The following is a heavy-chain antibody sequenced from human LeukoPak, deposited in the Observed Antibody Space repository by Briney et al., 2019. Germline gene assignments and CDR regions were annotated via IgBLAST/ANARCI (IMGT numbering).Heavy chain of an antibody. Sequence: GGSLRLSCTASGFTVSSNYMSWVRQAPGKGLEWVSVIYSGGSTYYADSVKGRFTISRDNSKNTLYLQMNSLRAEDTAVYYCARSYYYDSSGYYVYWGQGTLVTVSS. CDR1: GFTVSSNY. CDR3: ARSYYYDSSGYYVY. CDR2: IYSGGST. J-gene: IGHJ4*02. V-gene: IGHV3-53*01. D-gene: IGHD3-22*01.